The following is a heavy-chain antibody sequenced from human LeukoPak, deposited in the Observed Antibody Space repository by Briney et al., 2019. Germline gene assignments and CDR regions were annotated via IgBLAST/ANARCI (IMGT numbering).Heavy chain of an antibody. Sequence: PGGSLRLSCAASGFTFSSYWMSWVRQAPGKGLEWVANIKQDGSEKYYVDSVKGRFTISRDNAKNSLYLQMNSLRAEDTAVYYCARWETYSSCWYAMGPYYFDYWGQGTLVTVSS. CDR1: GFTFSSYW. J-gene: IGHJ4*02. D-gene: IGHD6-19*01. CDR3: ARWETYSSCWYAMGPYYFDY. V-gene: IGHV3-7*03. CDR2: IKQDGSEK.